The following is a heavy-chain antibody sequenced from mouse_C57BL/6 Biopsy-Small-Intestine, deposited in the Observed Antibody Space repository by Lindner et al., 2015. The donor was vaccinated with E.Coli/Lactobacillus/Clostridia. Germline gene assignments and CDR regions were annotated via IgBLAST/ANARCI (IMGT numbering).Heavy chain of an antibody. Sequence: VQLQESGPGMVKPSQSLSLTCTVTGYSITSGCDWHWIRHFPGNKLEWMGYISYSGSTNYNPSLKSRISITHDTSKNHFFLKLNSVTTEDTATYYCARWGSYWYFDVWGAGTTVTVSS. J-gene: IGHJ1*01. CDR1: GYSITSGCD. V-gene: IGHV3-1*01. CDR2: ISYSGST. CDR3: ARWGSYWYFDV.